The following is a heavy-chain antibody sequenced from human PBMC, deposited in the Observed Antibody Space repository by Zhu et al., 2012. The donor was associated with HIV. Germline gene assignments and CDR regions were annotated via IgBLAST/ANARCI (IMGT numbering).Heavy chain of an antibody. J-gene: IGHJ4*02. CDR3: AGRGIAVADNYFDY. Sequence: QVQLQESGPGLVKPSETLSLTCAVSGYSISSGYYWGWIRQPPGKGLEWIGSIYHSGSTYYNPSLKSRVTISVDTSKNQFSLKLSSVTAADTAVYYCAGRGIAVADNYFDYWGQGTLVTVSS. V-gene: IGHV4-38-2*01. CDR2: IYHSGST. CDR1: GYSISSGYY. D-gene: IGHD6-19*01.